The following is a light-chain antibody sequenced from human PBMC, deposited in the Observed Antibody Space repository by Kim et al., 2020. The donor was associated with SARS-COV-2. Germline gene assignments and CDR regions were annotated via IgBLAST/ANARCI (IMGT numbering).Light chain of an antibody. Sequence: SATVGDRVTITCRASQDIKNALAWFRQKPGKAPESLIYAASSLRSGVPSKFSGSVSGTDFTLTISSLQPEDFATYYCQQYWVYPVTFGQGTKLEI. CDR3: QQYWVYPVT. J-gene: IGKJ2*01. CDR1: QDIKNA. CDR2: AAS. V-gene: IGKV1-16*02.